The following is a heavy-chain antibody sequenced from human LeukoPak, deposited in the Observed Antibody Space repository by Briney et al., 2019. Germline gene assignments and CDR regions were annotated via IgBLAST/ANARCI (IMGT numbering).Heavy chain of an antibody. D-gene: IGHD4-17*01. CDR3: ARRRETTLSHFDF. Sequence: SETLSLTCSVSGGSISSSSYYWGWIRQPPGKGLEWIGSTYYSGFTYYNPSLKSRVTISVDTSKNQFSLKLSSLTAADTAVYYCARRRETTLSHFDFWGQGTLVTVSS. CDR1: GGSISSSSYY. J-gene: IGHJ4*02. CDR2: TYYSGFT. V-gene: IGHV4-39*01.